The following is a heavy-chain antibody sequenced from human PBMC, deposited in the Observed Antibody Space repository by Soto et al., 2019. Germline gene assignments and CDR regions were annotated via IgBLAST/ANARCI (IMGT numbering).Heavy chain of an antibody. D-gene: IGHD3-10*01. V-gene: IGHV1-69*13. J-gene: IGHJ4*02. CDR2: IIPIIGTP. CDR1: GGTFRNHV. Sequence: GASVKVSCKASGGTFRNHVFNWVRQAPGQGLEWTGGIIPIIGTPNYAQKFQGRVTITADASTSTVYLEVSSLRSQDTAVYYCARDLEFRDGNISHLDYWGQGTLVTVSS. CDR3: ARDLEFRDGNISHLDY.